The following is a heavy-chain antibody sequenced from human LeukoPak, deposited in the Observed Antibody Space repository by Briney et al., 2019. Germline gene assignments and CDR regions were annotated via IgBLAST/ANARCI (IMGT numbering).Heavy chain of an antibody. J-gene: IGHJ2*01. D-gene: IGHD5-24*01. Sequence: SETLSLTCAVSGGSISSSNWWSWVRQPPGKGLEWIGEIYHSGSTNYNPSLKSRVTISVDASNNQFSLRLDSVTAADTAVYYCARRTEMGYWFFDLWGQGALVTVSS. V-gene: IGHV4-4*02. CDR1: GGSISSSNW. CDR3: ARRTEMGYWFFDL. CDR2: IYHSGST.